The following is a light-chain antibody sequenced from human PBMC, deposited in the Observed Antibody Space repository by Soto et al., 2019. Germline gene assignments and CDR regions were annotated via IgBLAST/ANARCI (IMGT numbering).Light chain of an antibody. CDR3: QQYDSSPRT. CDR2: DGS. V-gene: IGKV3-20*01. CDR1: QSVTSRF. Sequence: EIVLTQSPATLSLSPGERATLSCRASQSVTSRFFAWYQQKPGQAPRLLIYDGSNRATGIPDRFSGSGSGTDFTLTISRLEPEDFAVYYCQQYDSSPRTFGQGTKVDIK. J-gene: IGKJ1*01.